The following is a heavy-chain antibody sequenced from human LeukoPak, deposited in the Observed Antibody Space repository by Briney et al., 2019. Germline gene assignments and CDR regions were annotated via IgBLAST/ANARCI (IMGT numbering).Heavy chain of an antibody. CDR3: ARALGHYYDSSGYYSDAFDI. Sequence: PSETLSLTCTVSGGSISSYYWSWIRQPPGKGLEWIGYIYYSGSTNYNPSLKSRVTISVDTSKNQFSLKLSSVTAADTAVYYCARALGHYYDSSGYYSDAFDIWGQGTMVTVSS. CDR2: IYYSGST. D-gene: IGHD3-22*01. J-gene: IGHJ3*02. V-gene: IGHV4-59*01. CDR1: GGSISSYY.